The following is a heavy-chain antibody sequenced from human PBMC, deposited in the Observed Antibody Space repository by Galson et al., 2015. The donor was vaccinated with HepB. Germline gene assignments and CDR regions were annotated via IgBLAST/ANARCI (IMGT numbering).Heavy chain of an antibody. D-gene: IGHD6-19*01. J-gene: IGHJ1*01. CDR3: AKDSRIAVAGTEYFQH. CDR2: ISGSGGST. CDR1: GFTFSSYA. V-gene: IGHV3-23*01. Sequence: SLRLSCAASGFTFSSYAMSWVRQAPGKGLEWVSAISGSGGSTYYADSVKGRFTISRDNSKNTLYLQMNSLRAEDTAVYYCAKDSRIAVAGTEYFQHWGQGTLVTVSS.